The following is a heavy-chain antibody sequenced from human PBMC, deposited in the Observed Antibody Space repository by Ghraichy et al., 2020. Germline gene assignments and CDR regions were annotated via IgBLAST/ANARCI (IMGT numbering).Heavy chain of an antibody. V-gene: IGHV3-74*01. CDR2: IKSDGSST. Sequence: LSLTCAASGFTLSNYWMHWVRQTPGKGLVWVSRIKSDGSSTIYADSVKGRFTISRDNAKNTLYLQMNSLSAEDTAVYYCAREYCSGGRCFFGTGGSHFDYWGQGTLVTVSS. CDR1: GFTLSNYW. J-gene: IGHJ4*02. CDR3: AREYCSGGRCFFGTGGSHFDY. D-gene: IGHD2-15*01.